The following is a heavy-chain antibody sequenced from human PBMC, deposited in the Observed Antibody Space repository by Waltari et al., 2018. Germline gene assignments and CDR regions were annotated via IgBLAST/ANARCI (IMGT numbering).Heavy chain of an antibody. CDR1: GFTFSSYG. V-gene: IGHV3-30*18. CDR2: RSYDGSNK. Sequence: QVQLVESGGGVVQPGRSLRLSCAASGFTFSSYGMHWVRQAPGKGLEWVAVRSYDGSNKYYADSVKGRFTISRDNSKNTLYLQMNSLRAEDTAVYYCAKDSGSWYYYGMDVWGQGTTVTVSS. CDR3: AKDSGSWYYYGMDV. D-gene: IGHD6-13*01. J-gene: IGHJ6*02.